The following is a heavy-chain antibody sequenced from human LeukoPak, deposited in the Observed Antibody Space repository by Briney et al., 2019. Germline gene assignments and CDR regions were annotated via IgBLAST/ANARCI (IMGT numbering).Heavy chain of an antibody. CDR2: INPIDSDT. J-gene: IGHJ4*02. V-gene: IGHV5-51*01. CDR1: GYTFTSYW. CDR3: ARRGYTHPFDN. Sequence: GESLKISCKGSGYTFTSYWIGWVRQMPGKGLERMGIINPIDSDTRHSPSFQGQVTMSIDRSITTAYLQWSSLKASDTGMYYCARRGYTHPFDNWGQGTLVTVSS. D-gene: IGHD5-18*01.